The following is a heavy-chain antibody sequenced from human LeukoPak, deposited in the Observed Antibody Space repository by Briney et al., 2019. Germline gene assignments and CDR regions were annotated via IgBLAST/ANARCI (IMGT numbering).Heavy chain of an antibody. CDR1: GGTFSSYA. CDR3: ARAYYYDSSGYYFAGIGYFDY. D-gene: IGHD3-22*01. V-gene: IGHV1-69*13. Sequence: ASVKVSCKASGGTFSSYAISWVRQAPGQGLEWMGGIIPIFGTANYAQKFQGRVTITADESTSTAYMELSSLRSEDTAVYYCARAYYYDSSGYYFAGIGYFDYWGQGTLVTVSS. CDR2: IIPIFGTA. J-gene: IGHJ4*02.